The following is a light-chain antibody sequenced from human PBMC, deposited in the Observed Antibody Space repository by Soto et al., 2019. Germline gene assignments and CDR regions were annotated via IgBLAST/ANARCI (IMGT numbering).Light chain of an antibody. Sequence: QAVVTQEPSLTVSPGGTVTLPCGSSTGAVTSGHYPYWFQQKPCQAPRTLIFDTSNKHSYTPARFSGSLLGGKAALTLSGAQPEDEADYYCLLSYSAIGVFGGGTKLTVL. CDR3: LLSYSAIGV. CDR2: DTS. V-gene: IGLV7-46*01. CDR1: TGAVTSGHY. J-gene: IGLJ2*01.